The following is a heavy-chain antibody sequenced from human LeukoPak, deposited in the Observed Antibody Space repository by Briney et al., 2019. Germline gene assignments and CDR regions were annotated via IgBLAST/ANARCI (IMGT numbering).Heavy chain of an antibody. D-gene: IGHD4-17*01. V-gene: IGHV4-59*12. CDR1: GDSISRNY. J-gene: IGHJ6*02. Sequence: SETLSLTCIVSGDSISRNYWSWIRQPPGKGLEWIGYIYYSGNTNYNPSLESRVTISVDTSKNQFSLKLSSVTATDTAVYYCARDDYANYYGMDVWGQGTTVTVSS. CDR2: IYYSGNT. CDR3: ARDDYANYYGMDV.